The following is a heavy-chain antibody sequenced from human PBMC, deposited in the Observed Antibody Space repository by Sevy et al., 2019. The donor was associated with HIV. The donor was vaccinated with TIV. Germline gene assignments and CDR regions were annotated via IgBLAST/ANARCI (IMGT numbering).Heavy chain of an antibody. CDR1: GFTFSSYE. J-gene: IGHJ1*01. CDR3: AREDGSRQYFQY. D-gene: IGHD6-13*01. V-gene: IGHV3-48*03. Sequence: GGSLRLSCVASGFTFSSYEMNWVRQAPGKGLEWVSHISNSGSIIYYEDSVKGRSTISRDNAKNSLYLQMNSLRAEDTAVYYCAREDGSRQYFQYWGQGTLVTVSS. CDR2: ISNSGSII.